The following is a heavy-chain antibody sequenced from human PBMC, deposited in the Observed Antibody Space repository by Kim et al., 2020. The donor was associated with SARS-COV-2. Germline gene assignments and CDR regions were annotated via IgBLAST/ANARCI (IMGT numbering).Heavy chain of an antibody. D-gene: IGHD3-3*01. CDR1: GGSISSSSYY. V-gene: IGHV4-39*01. CDR2: IYYSGST. J-gene: IGHJ5*02. CDR3: ARHPYYDFWSGYSFSNWFDP. Sequence: SETLSLTCTVSGGSISSSSYYWGWIRQPPGKGLEWIGSIYYSGSTYYNPSLKSRVTISVDTSKNQFSLKLSSVTAADTAVYYCARHPYYDFWSGYSFSNWFDPWGQGTLVTVSS.